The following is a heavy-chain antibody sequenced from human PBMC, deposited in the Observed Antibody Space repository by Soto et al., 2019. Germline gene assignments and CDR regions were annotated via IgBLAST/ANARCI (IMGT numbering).Heavy chain of an antibody. Sequence: GGSLRLSCAASGFTFSSYSMNWVRQAPGKGLEWVSYISSSSSTIYYADSVKGRFTISRDNAKNSLYLQMNSLRDEDTAVYYCARDQPEQQLPYYYYGMDVWGQGTTVTVSS. V-gene: IGHV3-48*02. J-gene: IGHJ6*02. CDR3: ARDQPEQQLPYYYYGMDV. CDR1: GFTFSSYS. D-gene: IGHD6-13*01. CDR2: ISSSSSTI.